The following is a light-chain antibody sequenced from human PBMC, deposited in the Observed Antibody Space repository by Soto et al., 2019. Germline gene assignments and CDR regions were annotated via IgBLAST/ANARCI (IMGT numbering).Light chain of an antibody. V-gene: IGLV2-8*01. CDR2: EVS. CDR3: SSYAGSDNYV. Sequence: QFALNPAPSAAGAPGPAGPISCSGTSSDPGDYNYVSWYQQHPGKAPKLMIYEVSKRPSGVPDRFSGSKSGNTASLTVSGLQAEHEADYYCSSYAGSDNYVFGTSTKVTVL. CDR1: SSDPGDYNY. J-gene: IGLJ1*01.